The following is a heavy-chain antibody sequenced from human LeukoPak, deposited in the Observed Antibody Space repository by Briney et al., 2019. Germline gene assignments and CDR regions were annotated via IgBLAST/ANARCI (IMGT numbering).Heavy chain of an antibody. CDR3: ARVRGITMVRGVTGWFDP. J-gene: IGHJ5*02. CDR1: GYTFTGYY. Sequence: ASVKVSCKASGYTFTGYYMHWVRQAPGQGLEWMGWINPNSGGTNYAQKFQGRVTMTRDTSISTAYMELSRLRSDDTAVYYCARVRGITMVRGVTGWFDPWGQGTLVTVSS. V-gene: IGHV1-2*02. CDR2: INPNSGGT. D-gene: IGHD3-10*01.